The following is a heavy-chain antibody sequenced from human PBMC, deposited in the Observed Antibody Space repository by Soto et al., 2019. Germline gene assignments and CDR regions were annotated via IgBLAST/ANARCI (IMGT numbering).Heavy chain of an antibody. Sequence: EVRLLESGGGLVQPGGSLRLSCAASGFTFSGCSMTWVRQAPGKGLEWVSAITGSGDRTFYADSVKGRFTISRDNSNNMVYLQMNSLRAEDSALYYCAVAIFTAYDYWGQGNLVTVSS. CDR3: AVAIFTAYDY. D-gene: IGHD3-9*01. CDR1: GFTFSGCS. CDR2: ITGSGDRT. J-gene: IGHJ4*02. V-gene: IGHV3-23*01.